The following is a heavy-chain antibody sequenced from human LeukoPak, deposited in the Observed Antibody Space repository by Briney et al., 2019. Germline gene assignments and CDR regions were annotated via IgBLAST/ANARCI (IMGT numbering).Heavy chain of an antibody. V-gene: IGHV3-49*04. CDR3: SREVLPAKHWFDP. CDR2: IRTKGYGGTT. J-gene: IGHJ5*02. D-gene: IGHD1-14*01. CDR1: GFTFADSA. Sequence: GGSLRLSCTASGFTFADSAMSWVGQAQGQGLEWVGFIRTKGYGGTTEYAASVKGRFTISRDDSKSIAYLQMNSLEMEDTGVYYCSREVLPAKHWFDPWGQGTLVTVSS.